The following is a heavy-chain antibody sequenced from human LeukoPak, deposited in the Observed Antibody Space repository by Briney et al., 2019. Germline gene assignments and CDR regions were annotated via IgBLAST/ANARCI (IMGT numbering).Heavy chain of an antibody. D-gene: IGHD3-16*01. J-gene: IGHJ4*02. Sequence: DSVKGRFTISRDNAKNSLYLQMNSLRAEDTAVYYCARDSTTEYVDPDYWGQGTLVTVSS. CDR3: ARDSTTEYVDPDY. V-gene: IGHV3-7*01.